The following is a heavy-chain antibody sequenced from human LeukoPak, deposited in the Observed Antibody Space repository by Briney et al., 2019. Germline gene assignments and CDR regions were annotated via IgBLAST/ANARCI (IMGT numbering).Heavy chain of an antibody. Sequence: GGSLRLSCAASGFTFSSYGMSWVRQAPGKGLEWVSAISGSGGNTYYADSVKGRFTISRDNSKNTLYLQMNSLRAEDTAIYYCAKDRIAYDAFDIWGQGTMVTVSS. CDR2: ISGSGGNT. CDR3: AKDRIAYDAFDI. D-gene: IGHD2-15*01. J-gene: IGHJ3*02. V-gene: IGHV3-23*01. CDR1: GFTFSSYG.